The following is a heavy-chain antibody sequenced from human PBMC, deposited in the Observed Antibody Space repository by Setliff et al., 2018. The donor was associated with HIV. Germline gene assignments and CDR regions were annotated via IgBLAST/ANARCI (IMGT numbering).Heavy chain of an antibody. CDR3: ARRVSYATSGYSLGY. V-gene: IGHV1-46*01. J-gene: IGHJ4*02. CDR2: VNSGSGST. D-gene: IGHD5-12*01. CDR1: GGTFSSYG. Sequence: GASVKVSCKASGGTFSSYGISWVRQAPGQGLEWMGMVNSGSGSTVFAQKFQGRVTMTTDTSTNTVYLELTSLRSEDTAVYFCARRVSYATSGYSLGYWGQGTLVTVS.